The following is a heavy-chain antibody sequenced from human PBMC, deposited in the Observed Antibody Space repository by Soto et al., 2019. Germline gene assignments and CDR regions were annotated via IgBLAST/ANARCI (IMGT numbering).Heavy chain of an antibody. CDR2: IIPMLGMS. CDR1: GDTFNFYT. D-gene: IGHD3-10*01. CDR3: ATNDGSGSTPFAY. Sequence: QVQLVQSGAEVKKPGSPVRVSCTASGDTFNFYTISWVRQVPGQGPEWMGRIIPMLGMSNYAQKFQGRVTIMANKSTSTAYMNLSGLTSADTAVYYCATNDGSGSTPFAYWGQGTLVTVSS. J-gene: IGHJ4*02. V-gene: IGHV1-69*02.